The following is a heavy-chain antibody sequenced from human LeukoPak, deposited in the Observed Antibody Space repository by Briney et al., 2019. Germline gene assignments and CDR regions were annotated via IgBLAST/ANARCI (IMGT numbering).Heavy chain of an antibody. Sequence: SETLSLTCTVSGVSISSYYWSWIRQPPGKGLEWIGYIYYSGSTNYNPSLKSRVTISVDTSKNQFSLKLSSVTAADTAVYYCARVLRVSGYDSSGYYQAEYYYYMDVWGKGTTVTVSS. CDR1: GVSISSYY. V-gene: IGHV4-59*01. D-gene: IGHD3-22*01. CDR2: IYYSGST. J-gene: IGHJ6*03. CDR3: ARVLRVSGYDSSGYYQAEYYYYMDV.